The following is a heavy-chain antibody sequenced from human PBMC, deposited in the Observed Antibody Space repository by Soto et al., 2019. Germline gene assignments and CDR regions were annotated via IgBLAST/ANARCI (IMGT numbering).Heavy chain of an antibody. CDR3: ARDRRGCTNGVCYTIWFDP. D-gene: IGHD2-8*01. J-gene: IGHJ5*02. CDR1: GGSISSGGYY. Sequence: QVQLQESGPGLVKPSQTLSLTCTVSGGSISSGGYYWSWIRQHPGKGLEWIGYIYYSGSTYYNPSLQSRVTISVDTSKNQFSLKLSSVTAADTAVYYCARDRRGCTNGVCYTIWFDPWGQGTLVTVSS. V-gene: IGHV4-31*03. CDR2: IYYSGST.